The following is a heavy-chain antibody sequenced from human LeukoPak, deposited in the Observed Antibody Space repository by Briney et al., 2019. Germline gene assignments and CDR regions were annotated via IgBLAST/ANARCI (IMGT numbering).Heavy chain of an antibody. Sequence: GGSLRLSCAASGFTFSSYGMHWVRQAPGKGLERVAVIWYDGSNKYYADSVKGRFTISRDNSKNTLYLQMNSLRAEDTAVYYCARDKDYSNYYDYYYYMDVWGKGTTVTVSS. D-gene: IGHD4-11*01. CDR1: GFTFSSYG. CDR3: ARDKDYSNYYDYYYYMDV. J-gene: IGHJ6*03. V-gene: IGHV3-33*08. CDR2: IWYDGSNK.